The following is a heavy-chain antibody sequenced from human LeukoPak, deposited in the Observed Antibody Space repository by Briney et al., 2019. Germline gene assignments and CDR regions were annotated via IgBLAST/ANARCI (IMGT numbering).Heavy chain of an antibody. CDR1: GFIFSDHY. V-gene: IGHV3-72*01. CDR2: IRNRAKSYTI. D-gene: IGHD3-22*01. J-gene: IGHJ3*02. CDR3: VRVGNYYDSRGYSTDAFDI. Sequence: PGGSLRLSCGASGFIFSDHYMDWVRQAPGKGLEWIGRIRNRAKSYTIQYASSVKDRLTISRDDSRNSLYLQMNSLKTEDTAVYFRVRVGNYYDSRGYSTDAFDIWGRGTVVTVSS.